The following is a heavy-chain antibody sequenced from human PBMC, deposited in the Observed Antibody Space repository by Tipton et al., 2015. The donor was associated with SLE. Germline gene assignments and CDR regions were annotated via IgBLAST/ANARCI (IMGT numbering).Heavy chain of an antibody. CDR2: ISRDGGSA. V-gene: IGHV3-43*01. Sequence: GSLRLSCAASGFTFDDYPMHWVRQSPGKGLEWVSLISRDGGSAYYAASVKGRFAISRDNSKNSLYLQMNSLRPEDRGFYYCAKEIGDSGYGHAFDSWGQGTTVTVSS. D-gene: IGHD4-17*01. J-gene: IGHJ3*02. CDR1: GFTFDDYP. CDR3: AKEIGDSGYGHAFDS.